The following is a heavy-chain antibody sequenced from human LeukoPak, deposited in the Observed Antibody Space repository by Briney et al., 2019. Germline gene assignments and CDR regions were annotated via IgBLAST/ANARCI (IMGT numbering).Heavy chain of an antibody. CDR3: ATSKRATYDGLVL. CDR1: GFTVSTGH. D-gene: IGHD3/OR15-3a*01. Sequence: PGGSLRLSCAGFGFTVSTGHVHWVRQAPGQGLEWVATIYRGGNTYHADSVKGRLTVSRDNLNNSVYLQMNSLRAEDTAVYLCATSKRATYDGLVLWGQGTKVTVSS. V-gene: IGHV3-53*01. J-gene: IGHJ3*01. CDR2: IYRGGNT.